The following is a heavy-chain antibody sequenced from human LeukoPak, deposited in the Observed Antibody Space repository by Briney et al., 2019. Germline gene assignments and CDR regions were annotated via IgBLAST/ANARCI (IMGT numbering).Heavy chain of an antibody. D-gene: IGHD5-18*01. CDR3: AREEAMAAVD. J-gene: IGHJ4*02. CDR2: ISSSGSTK. V-gene: IGHV3-11*04. Sequence: GGSLRLSCAVSGVTFSECYMSWFRQAPGKGLEWVSYISSSGSTKYYADSVRGRFTVSRDNTKNSLFLQMNNLRAEDTAVYYCAREEAMAAVDWGQGTLVTVSS. CDR1: GVTFSECY.